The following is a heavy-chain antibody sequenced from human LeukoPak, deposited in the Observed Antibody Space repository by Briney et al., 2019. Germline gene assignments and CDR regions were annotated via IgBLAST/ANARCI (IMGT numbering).Heavy chain of an antibody. D-gene: IGHD1-7*01. J-gene: IGHJ6*03. Sequence: SETLSLTCTVSGGSISSSSYYWGWIRQPPGKGLEWIGSIYYSGSTYYNPSLKSRVTISVDTSKNQFSLKLSSVTAADTAVYYCARTGTTTNYYMDVWGKGTTVTVSS. CDR3: ARTGTTTNYYMDV. CDR1: GGSISSSSYY. V-gene: IGHV4-39*07. CDR2: IYYSGST.